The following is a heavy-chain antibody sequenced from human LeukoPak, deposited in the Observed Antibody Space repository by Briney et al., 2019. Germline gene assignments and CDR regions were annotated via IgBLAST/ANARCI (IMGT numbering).Heavy chain of an antibody. CDR2: IGLRGSTI. CDR1: GFTFSDHH. V-gene: IGHV3-11*04. D-gene: IGHD3-10*01. Sequence: GGSLRLSCTSSGFTFSDHHMSWIRQAPGKGVEWVSNIGLRGSTIEYAESVKGRFTISRDDAKNSLYLQMSGLRAEDTAIYYCARDHVVPGLVFDHWGQGTLVSVSS. CDR3: ARDHVVPGLVFDH. J-gene: IGHJ4*02.